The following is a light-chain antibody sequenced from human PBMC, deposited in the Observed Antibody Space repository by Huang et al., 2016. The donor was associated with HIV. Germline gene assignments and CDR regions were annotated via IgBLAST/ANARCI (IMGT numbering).Light chain of an antibody. Sequence: EIVMTQSPATLSVSPGERATLSCRASQSVGSNLAWYQQKPGQAPRLLIYGASTRATGITARFSGSESGTEFTLTISSLQSEDFAVYYCQQYNNWPPGSYTFGQGTKLEIK. J-gene: IGKJ2*01. CDR3: QQYNNWPPGSYT. V-gene: IGKV3-15*01. CDR1: QSVGSN. CDR2: GAS.